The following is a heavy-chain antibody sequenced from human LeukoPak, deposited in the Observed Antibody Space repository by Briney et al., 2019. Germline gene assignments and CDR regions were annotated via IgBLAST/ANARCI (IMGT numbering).Heavy chain of an antibody. CDR2: IRSKSSGGTT. V-gene: IGHV3-49*04. CDR1: GFSFGDYA. Sequence: GGSLRLSCTGSGFSFGDYAMSWVRQAPGKGLEWVGFIRSKSSGGTTEYAASEEGRFTISRDDSKSIAYLQMNSLRAEDTAVYYCAKRYCTSTSCSFFDSWGQGTLVTVSS. J-gene: IGHJ4*02. D-gene: IGHD2-2*01. CDR3: AKRYCTSTSCSFFDS.